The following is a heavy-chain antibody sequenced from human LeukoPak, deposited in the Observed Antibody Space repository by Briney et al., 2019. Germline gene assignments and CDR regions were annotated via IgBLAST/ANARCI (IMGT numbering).Heavy chain of an antibody. V-gene: IGHV3-23*01. J-gene: IGHJ4*02. CDR2: ISGSGGNT. CDR3: AKETFYYGSGSFMGY. D-gene: IGHD3-10*01. CDR1: GFTISSYA. Sequence: GGSLRLSCAASGFTISSYAMSWVRQAQGKGLELVSGISGSGGNTYYADSVKGRFTVSRDNSKNTLYLQMNSLRAEDTAVYYCAKETFYYGSGSFMGYWGQGTLVTVSS.